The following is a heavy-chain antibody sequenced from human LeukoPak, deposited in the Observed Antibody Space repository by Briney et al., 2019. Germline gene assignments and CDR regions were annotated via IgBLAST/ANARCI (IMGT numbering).Heavy chain of an antibody. CDR2: IYYTGST. Sequence: SETLSLTCTVSGGSISSYYWSWIRQPPGKGLEWIGSIYYTGSTNYSPSLRSRVTISVDTSKNQFALKLNSVTAADTAVYYCARGVLLHFAELSGFDPWGQGTLVTVSS. CDR3: ARGVLLHFAELSGFDP. CDR1: GGSISSYY. D-gene: IGHD3-10*01. J-gene: IGHJ5*02. V-gene: IGHV4-59*01.